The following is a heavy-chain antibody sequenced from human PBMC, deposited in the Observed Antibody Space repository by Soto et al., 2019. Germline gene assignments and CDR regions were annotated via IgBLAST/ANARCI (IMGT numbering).Heavy chain of an antibody. Sequence: PSETLSLTCAVYGGSFSGYYWSWIRQPPGKGLEWIGEINHSGSTNYNPSLKSRVTISVDTSKNQFSLKLSSVTAADTAVYYCARIPLWFGESYFDYWGQGTLVTVSS. V-gene: IGHV4-34*01. CDR3: ARIPLWFGESYFDY. CDR1: GGSFSGYY. D-gene: IGHD3-10*01. CDR2: INHSGST. J-gene: IGHJ4*02.